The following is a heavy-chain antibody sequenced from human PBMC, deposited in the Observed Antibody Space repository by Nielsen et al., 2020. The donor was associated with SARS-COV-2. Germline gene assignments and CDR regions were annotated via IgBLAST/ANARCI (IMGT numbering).Heavy chain of an antibody. CDR3: ARWGVATSQFDY. CDR2: IYPADSDT. CDR1: EYSFTSYW. J-gene: IGHJ4*02. D-gene: IGHD5-12*01. V-gene: IGHV5-51*01. Sequence: EESLKISCKGSEYSFTSYWIAWVRQMPGKGLEWMGIIYPADSDTRYSPSFQGQVTISADKSISTAYLQWTSLKASDTAMYYCARWGVATSQFDYWGQGTLVTVSS.